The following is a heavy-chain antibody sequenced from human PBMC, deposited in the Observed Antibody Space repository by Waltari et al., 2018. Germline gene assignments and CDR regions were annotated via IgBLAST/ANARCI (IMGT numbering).Heavy chain of an antibody. J-gene: IGHJ4*02. CDR2: IGDSGSSP. Sequence: QVQLVESGGGLVKPGGSLRLSCAASGFTFSDSYMSWIRQAPGKGLEWLSYIGDSGSSPYYADSVKGRFTLSRDNAKNSVYLQMNSLRVEDTAVYYCARSVRSPGDWGQGTLVTVSS. D-gene: IGHD3-10*02. CDR1: GFTFSDSY. V-gene: IGHV3-11*01. CDR3: ARSVRSPGD.